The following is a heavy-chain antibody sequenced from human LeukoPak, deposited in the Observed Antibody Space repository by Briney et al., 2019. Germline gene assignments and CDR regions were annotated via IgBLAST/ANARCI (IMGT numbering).Heavy chain of an antibody. CDR2: IYYSGST. CDR1: GGSISSYY. J-gene: IGHJ4*02. D-gene: IGHD5-24*01. CDR3: ARGGWLKSFNYNFDY. Sequence: SETLSLTCIISGGSISSYYWSWIRQPPGKGLEWIGYIYYSGSTEYNPSLESRVTISVDTSLNQFSLELSSVTAADTAVYYCARGGWLKSFNYNFDYWGQGTLVTVSS. V-gene: IGHV4-59*01.